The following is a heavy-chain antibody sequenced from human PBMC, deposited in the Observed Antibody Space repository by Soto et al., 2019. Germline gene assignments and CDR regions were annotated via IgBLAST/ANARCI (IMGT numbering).Heavy chain of an antibody. CDR1: GFTFRNYA. CDR3: TMILWSSRRDALDI. CDR2: IGTSGTPT. Sequence: DVQLLESGGDLVKPGGSLRLSCIASGFTFRNYAMAWVRQAPGEDLEWVSAIGTSGTPTLYADSVKSRFSISRDDSRNTVSLQMKSLGVEDTATYYCTMILWSSRRDALDIWGQGTTVTVSS. J-gene: IGHJ6*02. D-gene: IGHD2-21*01. V-gene: IGHV3-23*01.